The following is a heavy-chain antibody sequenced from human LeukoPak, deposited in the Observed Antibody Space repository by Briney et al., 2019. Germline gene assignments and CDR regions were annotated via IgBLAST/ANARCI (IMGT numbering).Heavy chain of an antibody. J-gene: IGHJ4*02. Sequence: GGSLRLSCAASGFTFRSYAMSWVRQAPGKGLEWVSGTSPDGDVKDYADSVKGRFTISRDNSKNTLDLQMNSLRAEDTAKYYCAKKQPGKYPFEFWGQGTLVTVSS. V-gene: IGHV3-23*01. CDR1: GFTFRSYA. CDR3: AKKQPGKYPFEF. D-gene: IGHD1/OR15-1a*01. CDR2: TSPDGDVK.